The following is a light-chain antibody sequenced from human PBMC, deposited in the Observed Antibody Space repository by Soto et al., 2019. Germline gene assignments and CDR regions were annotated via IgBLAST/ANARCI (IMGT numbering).Light chain of an antibody. CDR2: GAS. CDR3: QQYDSSPRT. V-gene: IGKV3-20*01. CDR1: QSVSSRS. Sequence: IGLTQSPGTLSLSPGERATLSCRASQSVSSRSLAWYQQKPGQAPRLLISGASSRAADIPDRFSGSGSGTDFTLTINRLEPEDFAVYYCQQYDSSPRTFAQ. J-gene: IGKJ1*01.